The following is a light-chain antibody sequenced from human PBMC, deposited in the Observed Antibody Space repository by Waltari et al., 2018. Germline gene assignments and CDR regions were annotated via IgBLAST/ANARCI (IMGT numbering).Light chain of an antibody. J-gene: IGKJ4*01. Sequence: EIVLTQSPGTLSLSPGERATLSCRASQSVTSISLSWYQHKLGQAPRLLIYGTSSRATGIPDSVSGSGSGTDFTLTISRLEPEDFAVYYCQQYDGEVVTFGGGTKVEI. CDR2: GTS. V-gene: IGKV3-20*01. CDR1: QSVTSIS. CDR3: QQYDGEVVT.